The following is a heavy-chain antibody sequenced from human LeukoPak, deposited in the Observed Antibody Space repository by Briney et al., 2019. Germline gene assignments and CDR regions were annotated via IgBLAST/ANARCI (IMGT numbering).Heavy chain of an antibody. J-gene: IGHJ3*02. CDR2: IYPGDSDT. D-gene: IGHD3-9*01. CDR1: GYSFTSYW. CDR3: ARLHRDDILTGYYLVVFDI. Sequence: PRESLKISCKGSGYSFTSYWIGWVRQMPGKGLEWMGIIYPGDSDTRYSPSFQGQVTISADKSISTAYLQWSSLKASDTAMYYCARLHRDDILTGYYLVVFDIWGQGTMVTVSS. V-gene: IGHV5-51*01.